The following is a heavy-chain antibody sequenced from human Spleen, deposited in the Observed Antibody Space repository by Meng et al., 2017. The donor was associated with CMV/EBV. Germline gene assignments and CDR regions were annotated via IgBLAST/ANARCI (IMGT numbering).Heavy chain of an antibody. CDR2: ISSSSSYI. CDR3: ANIVVVPAAILP. D-gene: IGHD2-2*01. V-gene: IGHV3-21*01. CDR1: GFTFSSYS. J-gene: IGHJ5*02. Sequence: GESLKISCAASGFTFSSYSMNWVRQAPGKGLEWVSSISSSSSYIYYADSVKGRFTISRDNAKNSLYLQMNSLRAEDTAVYYCANIVVVPAAILPWGQGTPVTVSS.